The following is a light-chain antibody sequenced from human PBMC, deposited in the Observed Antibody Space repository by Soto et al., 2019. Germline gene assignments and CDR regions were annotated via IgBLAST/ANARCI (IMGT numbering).Light chain of an antibody. CDR2: DAS. CDR3: QHRSEWPVS. J-gene: IGKJ5*01. V-gene: IGKV3-11*01. Sequence: EIVLTQPPATLSLSPGVRATLSCRASQSVSSYLAWYQQKPGQAPRLLISDASNRATGIPARFSGSGSGTDFALTISTLEPEDFAVYYCQHRSEWPVSFGQGTRLEI. CDR1: QSVSSY.